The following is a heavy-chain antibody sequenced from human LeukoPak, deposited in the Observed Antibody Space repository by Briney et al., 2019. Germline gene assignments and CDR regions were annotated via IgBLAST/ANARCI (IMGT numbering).Heavy chain of an antibody. Sequence: SQTLSLTCTVSGGSISSGSYYWSWIRQPAGKGLEWIGRIYTSGSTNYNPSLKSRVTISVDTPKNQFSLKLSSVTAADTAVYYCAREYSDGYCYYMDVWGKGTTVTVSS. J-gene: IGHJ6*03. CDR2: IYTSGST. V-gene: IGHV4-61*02. D-gene: IGHD3-3*01. CDR3: AREYSDGYCYYMDV. CDR1: GGSISSGSYY.